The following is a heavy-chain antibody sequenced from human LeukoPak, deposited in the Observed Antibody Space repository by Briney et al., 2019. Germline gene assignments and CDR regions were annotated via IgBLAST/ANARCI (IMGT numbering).Heavy chain of an antibody. J-gene: IGHJ4*02. Sequence: GGSLRLSRTASGFTFGDYAMNWVRQAPGKGLEWVSGISWNSGSIGYADSVKGRFTISRDNAKNSLYLQMNSLRAEDTALYYCAKGAAAAGFFDYWGQGTLVTVSS. CDR1: GFTFGDYA. CDR3: AKGAAAAGFFDY. D-gene: IGHD6-13*01. CDR2: ISWNSGSI. V-gene: IGHV3-9*01.